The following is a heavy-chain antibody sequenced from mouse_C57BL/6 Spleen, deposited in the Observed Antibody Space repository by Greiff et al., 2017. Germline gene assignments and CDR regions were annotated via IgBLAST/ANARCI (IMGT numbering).Heavy chain of an antibody. Sequence: QVQLQQSGPELVKPGASVKISCTASGYAFSSSWMHWVTQRPGKGLEWIVWIYTGDGDTHYNGKFKDKATLTADKSASTAYMQLSSLTSEDSAVYFCARLDYSNPLWDFDVWGTGTTVTVSS. D-gene: IGHD2-5*01. CDR1: GYAFSSSW. V-gene: IGHV1-82*01. J-gene: IGHJ1*03. CDR3: ARLDYSNPLWDFDV. CDR2: IYTGDGDT.